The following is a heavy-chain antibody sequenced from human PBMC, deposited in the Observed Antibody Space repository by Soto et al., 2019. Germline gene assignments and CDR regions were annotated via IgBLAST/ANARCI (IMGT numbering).Heavy chain of an antibody. CDR3: VKDARRSEGWYYFDY. V-gene: IGHV3-30*18. CDR2: ISYDGSNK. J-gene: IGHJ4*02. D-gene: IGHD6-19*01. CDR1: GFTFSSYG. Sequence: GGSLRLSCAASGFTFSSYGMHWVRQAPGKGLEWVAVISYDGSNKYYADSVKGRFTISRDNFNNALYLQMSSLRDEDTAMYYCVKDARRSEGWYYFDYWGQGALVTVS.